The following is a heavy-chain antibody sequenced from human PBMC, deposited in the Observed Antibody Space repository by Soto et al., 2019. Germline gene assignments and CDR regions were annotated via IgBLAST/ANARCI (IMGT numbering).Heavy chain of an antibody. CDR1: GFTFSDYS. CDR3: ARDGYCTNGLCYTYFFDY. V-gene: IGHV3-48*02. D-gene: IGHD2-8*01. Sequence: EVQLVESGGGLVQPGGSLRLSCAASGFTFSDYSMNWVRQAPGKGLAWVSYFSRSSSTIYYADSVKGRFTISRDNAKNSLYLQMNSLRDEDTAVYYCARDGYCTNGLCYTYFFDYWGQGTLVTVSS. CDR2: FSRSSSTI. J-gene: IGHJ4*02.